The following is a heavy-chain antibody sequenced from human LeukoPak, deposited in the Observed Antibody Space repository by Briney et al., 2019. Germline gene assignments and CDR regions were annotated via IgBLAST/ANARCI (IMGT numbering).Heavy chain of an antibody. CDR1: GGSFSGYY. CDR3: ARGTGSIVVVPAAMFRGYYYFDY. Sequence: SETLSLTCAVYGGSFSGYYWSWIRQPPGKGLDWIGEINHSGSTNYNPSLKSRVTISVDTSKNQFYLKLSSVTAADTAVYYCARGTGSIVVVPAAMFRGYYYFDYWGQGTLVTVSS. CDR2: INHSGST. D-gene: IGHD2-2*01. V-gene: IGHV4-34*01. J-gene: IGHJ4*02.